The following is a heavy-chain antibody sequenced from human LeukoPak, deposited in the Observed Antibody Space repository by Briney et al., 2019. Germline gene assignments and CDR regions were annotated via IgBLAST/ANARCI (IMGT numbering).Heavy chain of an antibody. CDR1: GGSISSYY. D-gene: IGHD1-1*01. Sequence: PSETLSLTCTVSGGSISSYYWSWIRQPPGKGLEWIGYIYYCGSTNYNPSLKSRVTISVDTSKNQFSLKLSSVTAADTAVYYCARDENWRERHYGMDVWGQGTTVTVSS. J-gene: IGHJ6*02. CDR2: IYYCGST. V-gene: IGHV4-59*01. CDR3: ARDENWRERHYGMDV.